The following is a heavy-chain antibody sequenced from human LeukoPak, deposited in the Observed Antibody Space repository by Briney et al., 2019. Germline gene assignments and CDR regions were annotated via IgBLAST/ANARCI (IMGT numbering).Heavy chain of an antibody. D-gene: IGHD6-19*01. J-gene: IGHJ4*02. V-gene: IGHV3-23*01. Sequence: PGGTLRLSCAASGFTFSNYAMRWVRQARGKGLEGVSGISGSGDSTYYADSVKGRFTISRDNSKNTLYLQMNSLRAEDTAVYYCARRSGIAVAGAFDYWGQGTLVTVSS. CDR3: ARRSGIAVAGAFDY. CDR2: ISGSGDST. CDR1: GFTFSNYA.